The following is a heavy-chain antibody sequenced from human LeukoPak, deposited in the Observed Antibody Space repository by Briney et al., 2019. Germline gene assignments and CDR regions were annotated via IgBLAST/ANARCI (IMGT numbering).Heavy chain of an antibody. Sequence: GGSLRLSCAASGFTFDDFAMHWVRQVPGKGLEWVSGINWNGRNIGYADSVKGRFTISRDNAKNSLYLQMNSLRADDTAVYYCATNILDYWGQGTLVTVSS. CDR2: INWNGRNI. D-gene: IGHD2-8*01. CDR3: ATNILDY. CDR1: GFTFDDFA. J-gene: IGHJ4*02. V-gene: IGHV3-9*01.